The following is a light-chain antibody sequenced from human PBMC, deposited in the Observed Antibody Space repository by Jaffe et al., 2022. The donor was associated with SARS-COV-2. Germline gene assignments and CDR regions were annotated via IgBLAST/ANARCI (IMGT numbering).Light chain of an antibody. CDR3: QQYYSTPRT. CDR1: QNLLYSSNNKNY. J-gene: IGKJ1*01. V-gene: IGKV4-1*01. CDR2: WAS. Sequence: DFVMTQSPDSLAVSLGERATINCKSSQNLLYSSNNKNYLAWYQQKPGQPPKLLISWASTRDSGVPDRFSGSGSGTDFTLTISSLQAEDVAVYYCQQYYSTPRTFGQGTKVEIK.